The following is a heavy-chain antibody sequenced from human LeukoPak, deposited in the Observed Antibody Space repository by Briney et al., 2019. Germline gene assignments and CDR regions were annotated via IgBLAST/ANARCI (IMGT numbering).Heavy chain of an antibody. CDR3: AHRPLLWFGEIRSYNWFDP. D-gene: IGHD3-10*01. V-gene: IGHV2-5*02. Sequence: SGPTLVKPTQTLTLTCTFSGFSLSTSGVGVGWIRQPPGKALEWLALIYWDDDKRYSPSLKSRLTITKDTSKNQVVLTMTNMDPVDTATYYCAHRPLLWFGEIRSYNWFDPWGQGTLVTVSS. CDR1: GFSLSTSGVG. J-gene: IGHJ5*02. CDR2: IYWDDDK.